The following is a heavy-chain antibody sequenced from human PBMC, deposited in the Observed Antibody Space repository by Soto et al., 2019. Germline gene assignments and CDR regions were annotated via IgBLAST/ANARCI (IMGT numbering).Heavy chain of an antibody. D-gene: IGHD4-17*01. CDR3: AREQFSKLRPFDY. CDR2: ISSSSSYI. J-gene: IGHJ4*02. Sequence: GGSLRLSCAASGFTFSSYSMNWVRQAPGKGLEWVSSISSSSSYIYYADSVKGRFTISRDNAKNSLYLQMNSLRAEDTAVYYCAREQFSKLRPFDYWGQGTLVTVSS. CDR1: GFTFSSYS. V-gene: IGHV3-21*01.